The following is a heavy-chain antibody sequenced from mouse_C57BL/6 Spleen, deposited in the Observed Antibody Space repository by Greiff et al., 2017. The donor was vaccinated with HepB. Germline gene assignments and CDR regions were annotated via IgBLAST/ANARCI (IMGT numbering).Heavy chain of an antibody. D-gene: IGHD2-4*01. CDR1: GFTFSSYA. J-gene: IGHJ3*01. Sequence: EVKLMESGEGLVKPGGSLKLSCAASGFTFSSYAMSWVRQTPEKRLEWVAYISSGGDYIYYADTVKGRFTISRDNARNTLYLQMSSLKSEDTAMYYCTRGGDYDPWFAYWGQGTLVTVSA. CDR2: ISSGGDYI. V-gene: IGHV5-9-1*02. CDR3: TRGGDYDPWFAY.